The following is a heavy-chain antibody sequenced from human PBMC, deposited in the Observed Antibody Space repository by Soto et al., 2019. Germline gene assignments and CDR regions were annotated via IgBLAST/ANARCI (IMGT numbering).Heavy chain of an antibody. CDR2: FDPKGGNT. CDR3: AIGQHSSGWYGGYYFDY. J-gene: IGHJ4*02. V-gene: IGHV1-8*02. D-gene: IGHD6-19*01. Sequence: ASVTVSCKASGDTFTTYDINSLRQAHGQGLEWMGGFDPKGGNTIYAQKFQGRVTMTKDTSTATAYMELSSLRSEDTAVYYCAIGQHSSGWYGGYYFDYWGQGTLVTVSS. CDR1: GDTFTTYD.